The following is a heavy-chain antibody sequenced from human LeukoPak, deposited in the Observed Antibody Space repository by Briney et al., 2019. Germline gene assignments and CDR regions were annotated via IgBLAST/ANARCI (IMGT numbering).Heavy chain of an antibody. CDR3: ARATIAAAGRWFDP. J-gene: IGHJ5*02. V-gene: IGHV4-39*07. Sequence: PSETLSLTCTVSGGSISSSSYYWGWIRQPPGKGLEWIGSIYYSGSTYYNPSLKSRVTISVDTSKNQFSLKLSSVTAADTAVYYCARATIAAAGRWFDPWGQGTLVTVSS. D-gene: IGHD6-13*01. CDR2: IYYSGST. CDR1: GGSISSSSYY.